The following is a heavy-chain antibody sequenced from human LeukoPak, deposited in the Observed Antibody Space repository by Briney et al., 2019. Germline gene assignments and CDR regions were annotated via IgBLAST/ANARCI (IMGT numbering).Heavy chain of an antibody. CDR2: ISGSGDYT. Sequence: GGSLRLSCAASGFTFSSYAMSWVRQAPGKGLEWVSTISGSGDYTYYADSVKGRFTISRDNSKNTLYLQMNSLRAEDTAVYYCAKVTYGSGTYGAFDSWGQGTPVTVSS. V-gene: IGHV3-23*01. D-gene: IGHD3-10*01. J-gene: IGHJ4*02. CDR1: GFTFSSYA. CDR3: AKVTYGSGTYGAFDS.